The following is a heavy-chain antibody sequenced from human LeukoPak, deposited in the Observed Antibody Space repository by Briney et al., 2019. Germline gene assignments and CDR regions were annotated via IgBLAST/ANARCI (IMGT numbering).Heavy chain of an antibody. Sequence: ASVKVSCKASGYTFTGYYMHWVRQAPGQGLEWMGWINPNSGGTNYAQKFQGRVTMTRDTSISTAYMELSRLGSDDTAVYYCASSFVVVPAAPVNWFDPWGQGTLVTVSS. CDR2: INPNSGGT. J-gene: IGHJ5*02. V-gene: IGHV1-2*02. CDR3: ASSFVVVPAAPVNWFDP. CDR1: GYTFTGYY. D-gene: IGHD2-2*01.